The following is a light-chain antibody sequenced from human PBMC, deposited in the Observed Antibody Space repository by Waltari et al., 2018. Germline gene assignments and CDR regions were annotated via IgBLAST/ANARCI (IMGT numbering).Light chain of an antibody. V-gene: IGLV3-21*02. CDR2: DDS. CDR1: NLGIQS. Sequence: SYVLTQPPSVSVAPGQTATIPCGGKNLGIQSVQGHQQRPGKAPVFVGYDDSDRPSGISDRLAGTKSGSTATLTISGAEAGDEADYYCQVWDRITDHYVFGTGTKVTV. CDR3: QVWDRITDHYV. J-gene: IGLJ1*01.